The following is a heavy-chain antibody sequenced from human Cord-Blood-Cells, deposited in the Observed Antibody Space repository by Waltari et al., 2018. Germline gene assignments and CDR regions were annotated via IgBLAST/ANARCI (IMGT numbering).Heavy chain of an antibody. CDR3: ARRSGKQLDYFDY. Sequence: QLQLQESGPGLVKPSETLSLTCTVSGGSISSSSYSWGWLRQPPGKGLEWIGSIYYSGSTYYNPSLKSRVTISVDTSKNQFSLKLSSVTAADTAVYYCARRSGKQLDYFDYWGQGTLVTVSS. CDR1: GGSISSSSYS. CDR2: IYYSGST. J-gene: IGHJ4*02. D-gene: IGHD6-6*01. V-gene: IGHV4-39*01.